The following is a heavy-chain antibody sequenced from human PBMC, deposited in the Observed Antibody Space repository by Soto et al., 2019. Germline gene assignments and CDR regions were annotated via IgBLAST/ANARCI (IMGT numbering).Heavy chain of an antibody. CDR2: ICGSGGST. V-gene: IGHV3-23*01. J-gene: IGHJ4*02. CDR3: AISGGYNYGYQEADY. Sequence: EVQLLESGGGLVQPGGSLRLSCAASGFTFSSYAMSWVRQAPGKGLEWVSAICGSGGSTYYADSVKGRFTIYRDNSKNTMNMQMNSLRADDTAVYYCAISGGYNYGYQEADYGGQRTVVTVS. CDR1: GFTFSSYA. D-gene: IGHD5-18*01.